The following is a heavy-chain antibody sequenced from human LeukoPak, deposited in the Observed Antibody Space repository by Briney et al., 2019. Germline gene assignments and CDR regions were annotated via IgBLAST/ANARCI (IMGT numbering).Heavy chain of an antibody. CDR1: GFTFSSYG. J-gene: IGHJ4*02. V-gene: IGHV3-33*01. D-gene: IGHD4-17*01. Sequence: GRSLRLSCAASGFTFSSYGMHWVRQAPGKGLEWVAVIWYDGSNKYYADSVKGRFTISRDNSKNTLYLQMNSLRAEDTAVYYCARETTTVTPYFDYWGQGTLVTASS. CDR3: ARETTTVTPYFDY. CDR2: IWYDGSNK.